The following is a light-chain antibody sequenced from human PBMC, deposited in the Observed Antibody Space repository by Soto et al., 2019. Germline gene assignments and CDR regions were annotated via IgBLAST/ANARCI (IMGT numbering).Light chain of an antibody. V-gene: IGKV3-20*01. CDR1: QSITSGY. CDR2: GAS. Sequence: TVLTQSPGTLSLFPGERATLSCRASQSITSGYLAGYQQKPGQSPRLLIYGASSRATGIPDRFSGSGSGTDFTLTISRLEPEDFAVYYCQQYGSSPTFGQGTRLEIK. CDR3: QQYGSSPT. J-gene: IGKJ5*01.